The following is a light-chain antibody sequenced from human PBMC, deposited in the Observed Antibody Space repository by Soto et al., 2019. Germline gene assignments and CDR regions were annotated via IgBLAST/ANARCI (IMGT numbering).Light chain of an antibody. Sequence: EVVMTQSPATLSVSPGERATLSCRASENINNRLAWYQQTPGQAPRLLIYGASTRATGIPDRFRGSGSGTECTLAIGSLQSEDFAVDYCQQYSDWPPWTFGQGTKVEIK. J-gene: IGKJ1*01. CDR2: GAS. V-gene: IGKV3-15*01. CDR3: QQYSDWPPWT. CDR1: ENINNR.